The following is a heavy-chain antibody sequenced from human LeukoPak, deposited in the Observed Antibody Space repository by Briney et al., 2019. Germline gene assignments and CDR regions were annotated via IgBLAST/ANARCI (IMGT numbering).Heavy chain of an antibody. CDR3: ARTTEDCSSTSCYQYWFDP. CDR2: IHYSGST. CDR1: GGSITIYY. D-gene: IGHD2-2*01. Sequence: SETLSLTCTVSGGSITIYYWSWIRQPPGKGLEWIGYIHYSGSTSYNPSLKSRVTISVDTSKNQISLKVRSATAADTAVYYCARTTEDCSSTSCYQYWFDPWGQGTLVTVSS. V-gene: IGHV4-59*01. J-gene: IGHJ5*02.